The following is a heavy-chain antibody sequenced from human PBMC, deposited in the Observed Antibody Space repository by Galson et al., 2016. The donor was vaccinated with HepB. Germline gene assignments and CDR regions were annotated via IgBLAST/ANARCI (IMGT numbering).Heavy chain of an antibody. CDR2: ISGSGSNT. V-gene: IGHV3-23*01. Sequence: SLRLSCAASGVTFSSYAMTWVRQAPVKGLEWVSGISGSGSNTYYADSVKGRVTISRANSNNTLYLQLNSLRAEDTAIYYCAKNPPARSIAALDIRGWFHPSGQRTLVTVSS. D-gene: IGHD6-13*01. J-gene: IGHJ5*02. CDR3: AKNPPARSIAALDIRGWFHP. CDR1: GVTFSSYA.